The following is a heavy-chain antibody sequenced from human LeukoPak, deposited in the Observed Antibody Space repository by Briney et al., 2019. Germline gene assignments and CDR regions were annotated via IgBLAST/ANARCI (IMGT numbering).Heavy chain of an antibody. J-gene: IGHJ4*02. Sequence: PGGSLRLSCAASGFTFSRYWMHWVRHAPGKGLVWVSLIHSDGRSTSYADSVRGRFTISRDNAKSTLYLQMISLRAEDTAVYYCARGDYSLDYWGQGTLVTVSS. CDR2: IHSDGRST. V-gene: IGHV3-74*01. CDR1: GFTFSRYW. D-gene: IGHD4-11*01. CDR3: ARGDYSLDY.